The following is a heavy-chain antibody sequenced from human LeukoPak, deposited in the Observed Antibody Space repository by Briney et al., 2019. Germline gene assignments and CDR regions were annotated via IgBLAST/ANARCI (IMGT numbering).Heavy chain of an antibody. V-gene: IGHV4-4*07. J-gene: IGHJ4*02. D-gene: IGHD5-24*01. CDR1: GGSTTDYF. Sequence: SETLSLTRTVSGGSTTDYFWSWIRQPAGKGLEWIGRIYSSGSTNYNASLKSRVTMSVDTSKNQFSLKLSSVTAADTAVYYCAREVSARDGSLGRPFDYWGQGTLVTVSS. CDR2: IYSSGST. CDR3: AREVSARDGSLGRPFDY.